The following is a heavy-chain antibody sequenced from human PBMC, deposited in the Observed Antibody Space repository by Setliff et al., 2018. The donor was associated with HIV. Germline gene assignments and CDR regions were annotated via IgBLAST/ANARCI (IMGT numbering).Heavy chain of an antibody. CDR2: IYHSGST. J-gene: IGHJ5*02. CDR3: ARDAPTVYANGWFDP. Sequence: SETLSLTCSVSGGSISSNKYYWSWIRQPPGKGLEWTGSIYHSGSTYYNPSLRSRVTISVDTSKNQFSLKLSSVTAADTAVYYCARDAPTVYANGWFDPWGQGTLVTVSS. V-gene: IGHV4-39*07. D-gene: IGHD2-8*01. CDR1: GGSISSNKYY.